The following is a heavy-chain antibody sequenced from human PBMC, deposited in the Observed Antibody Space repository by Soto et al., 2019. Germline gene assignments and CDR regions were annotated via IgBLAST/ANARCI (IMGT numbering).Heavy chain of an antibody. CDR1: GGSFSGYY. D-gene: IGHD6-6*01. Sequence: SETLSLTCAVYGGSFSGYYWSWIRQPPGKGLEWIGEINHSGSTNYNPSLKSRVTISVDTSKNQFSLKLSSVTAADTAVYYCARVRGAARREWFDPWGQGTLVTVSS. CDR2: INHSGST. CDR3: ARVRGAARREWFDP. J-gene: IGHJ5*02. V-gene: IGHV4-34*01.